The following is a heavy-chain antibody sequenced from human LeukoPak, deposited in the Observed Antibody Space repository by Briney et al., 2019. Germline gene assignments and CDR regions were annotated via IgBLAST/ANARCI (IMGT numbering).Heavy chain of an antibody. D-gene: IGHD6-13*01. V-gene: IGHV4-59*01. J-gene: IGHJ4*02. Sequence: PSETLSLTCTVSGGSISSYYWSWIRQPPGKGLEWIGYIYYSGSTSYNPSLKSRVTISVDTSKNQFSLKLSSVTPADTAVYYCARQVYSSSWSYYFDYWGQGILVTVSS. CDR2: IYYSGST. CDR1: GGSISSYY. CDR3: ARQVYSSSWSYYFDY.